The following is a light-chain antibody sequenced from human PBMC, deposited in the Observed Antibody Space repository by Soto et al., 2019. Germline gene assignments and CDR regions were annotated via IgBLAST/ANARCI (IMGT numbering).Light chain of an antibody. V-gene: IGKV3-15*01. CDR2: GTS. J-gene: IGKJ1*01. CDR1: QSVSSN. Sequence: EVVMTQSPATLSLSPGERATLSCRASQSVSSNLAWYQQKPGHSPRLLIYGTSTRATGIPARFSGSGSGTEFTLTISGLQAEDFAMYYCQQYNNWPPITFGQGTKVDIK. CDR3: QQYNNWPPIT.